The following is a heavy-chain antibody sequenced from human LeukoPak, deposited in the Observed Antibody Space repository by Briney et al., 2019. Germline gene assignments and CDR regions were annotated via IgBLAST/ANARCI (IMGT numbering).Heavy chain of an antibody. D-gene: IGHD3-10*01. CDR3: ARRLTMVRGVNDAFDI. CDR2: IYYSGST. Sequence: PSETLSLTCTVSGGSISSSSYYWGWIRQPPGKGLEWIGSIYYSGSTYYNPSLKSRVTISVDTSKNQFSLKLSSVTAADTAVYYCARRLTMVRGVNDAFDIWGQGTMVTVSS. V-gene: IGHV4-39*07. CDR1: GGSISSSSYY. J-gene: IGHJ3*02.